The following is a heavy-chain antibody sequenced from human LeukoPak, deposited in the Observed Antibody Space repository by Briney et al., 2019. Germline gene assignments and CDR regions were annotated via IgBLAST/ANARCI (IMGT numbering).Heavy chain of an antibody. CDR2: IRYDGSNK. J-gene: IGHJ4*02. Sequence: GGSLRLSCAASGFTFSSYGMHWVRQAPGKGLEWVAFIRYDGSNKYYADSVKGRFAISRDNSKNTLYLQMNSLRAEDTAVYYCAKGVGYCSGGSCQQFDYWGQGTLVTVSS. V-gene: IGHV3-30*02. CDR1: GFTFSSYG. CDR3: AKGVGYCSGGSCQQFDY. D-gene: IGHD2-15*01.